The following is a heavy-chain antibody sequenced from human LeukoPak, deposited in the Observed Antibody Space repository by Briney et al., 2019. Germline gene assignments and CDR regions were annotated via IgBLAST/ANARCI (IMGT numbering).Heavy chain of an antibody. J-gene: IGHJ3*02. CDR1: GGSISSYY. CDR2: IYYSGST. Sequence: SETLSLTCTVSGGSISSYYWSWIRQPPGKGLEWIGYIYYSGSTNYNPSPKSRVTISVDTSKNQFSLKLSSVTAADTAVYYCARQPMPRAFDIWGQGTMVTVSS. D-gene: IGHD2-2*01. V-gene: IGHV4-59*01. CDR3: ARQPMPRAFDI.